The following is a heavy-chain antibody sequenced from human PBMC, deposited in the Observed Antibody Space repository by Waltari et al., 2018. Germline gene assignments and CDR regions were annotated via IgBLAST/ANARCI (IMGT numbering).Heavy chain of an antibody. CDR2: ISNDATKK. D-gene: IGHD4-17*01. CDR3: AKDDYGDEYFQH. CDR1: GSTFSDYA. Sequence: QVQLVESGGGVVQPGGSLRLSCTASGSTFSDYAVPWVRQAPGKGLEWVALISNDATKKNYAQSLQGRFTISRDNSRNTLYLEINNVRVADTALYYCAKDDYGDEYFQHWGQGTLVTVSS. V-gene: IGHV3-30*18. J-gene: IGHJ1*01.